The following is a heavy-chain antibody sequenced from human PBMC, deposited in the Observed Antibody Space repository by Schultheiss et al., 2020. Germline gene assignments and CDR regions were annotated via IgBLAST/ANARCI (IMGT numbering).Heavy chain of an antibody. J-gene: IGHJ4*02. CDR3: AIAPYSSGWYPFDY. V-gene: IGHV4-61*01. CDR1: GGSVSSGSYY. D-gene: IGHD6-19*01. Sequence: SETLSLTCTVSGGSVSSGSYYWSWIRQPPGKGLEWIGYIYYSGSTNYNPSLKSRVTISVDTSKNQFSLKLSSVTAADTAVYYCAIAPYSSGWYPFDYWGKGTLVTVSS. CDR2: IYYSGST.